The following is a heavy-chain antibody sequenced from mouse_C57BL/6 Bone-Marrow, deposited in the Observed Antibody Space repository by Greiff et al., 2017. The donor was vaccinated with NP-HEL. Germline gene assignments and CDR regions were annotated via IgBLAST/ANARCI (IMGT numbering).Heavy chain of an antibody. Sequence: VQLQQPGAELVKPGASVKLSCKASGYTFTSYWMQWVTQRPGQGLEWIGEIDPSDSYTNYNQKFKGKATLTVDTSSSTAYMQLSSLTSEDSAVYYCARNYCDYWGQGTTLTVSS. V-gene: IGHV1-50*01. CDR2: IDPSDSYT. J-gene: IGHJ2*01. CDR1: GYTFTSYW. CDR3: ARNYCDY.